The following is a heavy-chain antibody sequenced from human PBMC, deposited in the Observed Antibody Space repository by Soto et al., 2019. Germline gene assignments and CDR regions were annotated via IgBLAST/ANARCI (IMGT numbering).Heavy chain of an antibody. J-gene: IGHJ4*02. CDR1: GYTYTDLY. V-gene: IGHV1-2*02. CDR2: IDPNSAAS. Sequence: QVQLVQSGAEVKKPGASVKVSCKPSGYTYTDLYIHWVRQAPGLGLERRGWIDPNSAASRKTQKFQGSLTMTRDTSTSTVYTELSSLRCDDTAVYYCARDNYGAIEYWGQGILVTGSS. D-gene: IGHD2-21*01. CDR3: ARDNYGAIEY.